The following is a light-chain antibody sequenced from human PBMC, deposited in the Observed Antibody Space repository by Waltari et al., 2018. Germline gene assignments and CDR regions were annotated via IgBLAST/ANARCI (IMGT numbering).Light chain of an antibody. J-gene: IGLJ2*01. V-gene: IGLV3-19*01. Sequence: SSELTQDPAVSVALGPTVRITCQGDRLRDYYASWYQQKAGQAPVLVIHGENKRPSGIPDRFSGSSSGNTASLTITGAQAGDEADYYCNSRDRSGDVVFGAGTKLTV. CDR1: RLRDYY. CDR3: NSRDRSGDVV. CDR2: GEN.